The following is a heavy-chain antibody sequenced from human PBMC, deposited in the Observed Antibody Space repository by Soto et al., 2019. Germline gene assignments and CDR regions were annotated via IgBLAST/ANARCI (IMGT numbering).Heavy chain of an antibody. CDR3: ARHSIYGEFDY. J-gene: IGHJ4*02. CDR1: GGSISSYY. D-gene: IGHD2-21*01. V-gene: IGHV4-59*08. CDR2: IYYSGST. Sequence: SETLSLTCTVSGGSISSYYWGWIRQPPGKGLEWVGYIYYSGSTNYNPSLKSRVTISVDTSKNQFSLKLTSVTATDTAVYYCARHSIYGEFDYWGQGTQVTVSS.